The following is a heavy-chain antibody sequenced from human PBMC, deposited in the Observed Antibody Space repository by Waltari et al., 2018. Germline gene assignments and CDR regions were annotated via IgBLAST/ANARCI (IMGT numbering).Heavy chain of an antibody. CDR1: GGSISSGSSY. CDR2: IYTSGST. Sequence: QVQLQESGPGLVTPSQTLSLTCTVSGGSISSGSSYWSWIRQPAGKGLEWIGRIYTSGSTNYNPSLKSRVTISVDTSKNQFSLKLSSGTAADTAVYYCARGGYGSGWILAFDIWGQGTMVTVSS. V-gene: IGHV4-61*02. CDR3: ARGGYGSGWILAFDI. J-gene: IGHJ3*02. D-gene: IGHD3-10*01.